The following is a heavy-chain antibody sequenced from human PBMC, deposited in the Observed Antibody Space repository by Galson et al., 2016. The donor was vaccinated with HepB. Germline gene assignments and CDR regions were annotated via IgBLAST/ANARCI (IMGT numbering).Heavy chain of an antibody. D-gene: IGHD3-10*01. CDR1: GFTFRSYA. V-gene: IGHV3-23*01. CDR3: AGGYYGSGSYYAY. J-gene: IGHJ4*02. CDR2: ISNSGGST. Sequence: SLRLSCAASGFTFRSYAMGWVRQGPGKGLEWVSVISNSGGSTYYADSVKGRFTISRDNSKNTLYLRMNSLRAEDTGVYYCAGGYYGSGSYYAYWGQGTLVTVSS.